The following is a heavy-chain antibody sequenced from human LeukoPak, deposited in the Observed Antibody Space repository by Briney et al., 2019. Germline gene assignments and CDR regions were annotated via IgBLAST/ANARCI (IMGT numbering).Heavy chain of an antibody. CDR1: GYTFTGYY. V-gene: IGHV1-2*02. CDR2: INPNSGGT. CDR3: AREYSGSSSAIDY. D-gene: IGHD1-26*01. J-gene: IGHJ4*02. Sequence: GASVKVSCKASGYTFTGYYMHWVRQAPGQGLEWMGWINPNSGGTNYAQKFQGRVTMTRDTSISTAYMELSSLRSEDTAVYYCAREYSGSSSAIDYWGQGTLVTVSS.